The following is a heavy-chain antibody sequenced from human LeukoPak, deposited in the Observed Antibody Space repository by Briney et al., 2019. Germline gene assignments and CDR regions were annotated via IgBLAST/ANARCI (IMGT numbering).Heavy chain of an antibody. CDR1: GGSISSYY. Sequence: PSETLSLTCTVSGGSISSYYWSWIRQPPGKGLEWIGYIYYSGSTNFNPSLKSRVTISMDKSKNQLSLRLNSVTAADTAIYYCVRGGTYYLPYWGQGILVTVSS. V-gene: IGHV4-59*12. CDR2: IYYSGST. D-gene: IGHD1-26*01. CDR3: VRGGTYYLPY. J-gene: IGHJ4*02.